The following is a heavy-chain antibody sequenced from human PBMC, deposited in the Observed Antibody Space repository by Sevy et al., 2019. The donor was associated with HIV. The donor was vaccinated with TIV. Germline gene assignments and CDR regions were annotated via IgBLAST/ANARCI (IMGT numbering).Heavy chain of an antibody. CDR2: ISYDGSNK. Sequence: GGSLRLSCAASGFTFSSYGMHWVRQAPGKGLEWVAVISYDGSNKYYADSVKGRFTISRDNSKNRLYLQMNSLRAEDTAVYYCAKDSGRGYDFWSGYYYYYYGMDVWGQGTTVTVSS. CDR1: GFTFSSYG. J-gene: IGHJ6*02. V-gene: IGHV3-30*18. D-gene: IGHD3-3*01. CDR3: AKDSGRGYDFWSGYYYYYYGMDV.